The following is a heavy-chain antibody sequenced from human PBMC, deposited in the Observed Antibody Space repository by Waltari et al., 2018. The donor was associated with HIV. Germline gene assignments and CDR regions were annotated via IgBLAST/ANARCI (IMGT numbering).Heavy chain of an antibody. D-gene: IGHD5-12*01. CDR2: IYYSGST. Sequence: QVQLQESGPGLVKPSQTLSLTCTVSGGSISSGGYYWSWIPQHPGKGLEWIGYIYYSGSTYYNPSLKSRVTISVDTSKNQFSLKLSSVTAADTAVYYCARDGGRDGYNWYFDYWGQGTLVTVSS. V-gene: IGHV4-31*03. CDR1: GGSISSGGYY. CDR3: ARDGGRDGYNWYFDY. J-gene: IGHJ4*02.